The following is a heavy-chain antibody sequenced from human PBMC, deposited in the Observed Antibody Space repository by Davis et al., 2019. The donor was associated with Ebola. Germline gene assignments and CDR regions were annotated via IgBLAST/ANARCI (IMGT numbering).Heavy chain of an antibody. CDR2: INHSGIT. D-gene: IGHD4-17*01. J-gene: IGHJ4*02. CDR1: GGSFSGYY. Sequence: SETLSLTCAVYGGSFSGYYWSWIRQPPGKGLEWIGEINHSGITNYNPSLKSRVTISVDTSKNQFSLKLSSVTAADTAVYYCARTPPTVRIFDYWGQGTLVTVSS. CDR3: ARTPPTVRIFDY. V-gene: IGHV4-34*01.